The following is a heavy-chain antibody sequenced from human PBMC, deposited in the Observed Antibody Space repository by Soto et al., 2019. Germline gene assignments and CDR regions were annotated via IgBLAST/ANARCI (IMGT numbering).Heavy chain of an antibody. V-gene: IGHV3-9*01. D-gene: IGHD6-6*01. J-gene: IGHJ6*02. CDR2: ISWKSGNI. CDR3: AKDIHRRPYGMDV. CDR1: GFTFDDYA. Sequence: EVQLVESGGGLVQPGRSLRLSCAASGFTFDDYAMHWVRQAPGKGLEWVSGISWKSGNIGYADSVKGRFTISRDNAKNSLYLQMNSLRVEDTAFYYCAKDIHRRPYGMDVWGQGTTVTVSS.